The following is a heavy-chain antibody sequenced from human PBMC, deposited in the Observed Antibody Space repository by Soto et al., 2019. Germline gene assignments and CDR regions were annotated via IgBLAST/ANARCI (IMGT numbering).Heavy chain of an antibody. J-gene: IGHJ4*02. CDR3: ARARATIVAAATFDC. CDR2: VYRTGST. CDR1: GGCVSTSNW. Sequence: LSLTCAECGGCVSTSNWWSWVRKPPGKGLEWIGEVYRTGSTNYNPSLESRLTISVDKSKNQFSLKLTSVTAADTAVYYCARARATIVAAATFDCWGQGTLVTASS. D-gene: IGHD1-26*01. V-gene: IGHV4-4*02.